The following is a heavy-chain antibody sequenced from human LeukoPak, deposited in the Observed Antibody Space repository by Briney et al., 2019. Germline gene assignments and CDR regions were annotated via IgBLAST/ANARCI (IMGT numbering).Heavy chain of an antibody. J-gene: IGHJ4*02. CDR1: GFTFSSYA. CDR3: ARDVSFDY. V-gene: IGHV3-30-3*01. Sequence: PGGSLRLSCAASGFTFSSYAMHWVRQAPGKGLEWVAVISYDGSNKYYADSAKGRFTISRDNSKNTLYLQMNSLRAEDTAVYYCARDVSFDYWGQGTLVTVSS. D-gene: IGHD2/OR15-2a*01. CDR2: ISYDGSNK.